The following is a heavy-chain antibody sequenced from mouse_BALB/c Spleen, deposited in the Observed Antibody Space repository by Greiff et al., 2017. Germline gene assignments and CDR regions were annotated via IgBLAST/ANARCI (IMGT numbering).Heavy chain of an antibody. J-gene: IGHJ4*01. CDR2: ISTYYGNT. D-gene: IGHD1-1*01. CDR3: ARGDGSSYEGAMDY. V-gene: IGHV1-67*01. Sequence: VMLVESGPELVRPGVSVKISCKGSGYTFTDYAMHWVKQSHAKSLEWIGVISTYYGNTNYNQKFKGKATMTVDKSSSTAYMELARLTSEDSAIYYCARGDGSSYEGAMDYWGQGTSVTVSS. CDR1: GYTFTDYA.